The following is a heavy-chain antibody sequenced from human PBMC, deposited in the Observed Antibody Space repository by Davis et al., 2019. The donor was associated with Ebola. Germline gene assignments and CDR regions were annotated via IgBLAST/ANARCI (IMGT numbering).Heavy chain of an antibody. Sequence: GESLKISCEASGFTFSTYAMSWVRQAPGKGLEWVSAISGSGGSTYYADSVKGRFTISRDNSKNTLYLQMNSLRAEDTAVYYCAREDGGQWLVGGYYFDYWGQGTLVTVSS. J-gene: IGHJ4*02. D-gene: IGHD6-19*01. CDR1: GFTFSTYA. CDR2: ISGSGGST. V-gene: IGHV3-23*01. CDR3: AREDGGQWLVGGYYFDY.